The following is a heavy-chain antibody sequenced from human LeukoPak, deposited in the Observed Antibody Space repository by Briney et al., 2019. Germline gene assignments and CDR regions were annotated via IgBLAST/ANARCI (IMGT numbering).Heavy chain of an antibody. CDR2: IGTAGDT. Sequence: GGSLRLSCTASGFTFNTYDMHWVRQATGKGLEWVSAIGTAGDTYYPGSVKGRFTISRDNAKDSLYLQMNSLRAEDTAVYYCARDTAGADYWGQGTLVTVSS. V-gene: IGHV3-13*01. CDR3: ARDTAGADY. D-gene: IGHD1-26*01. J-gene: IGHJ4*02. CDR1: GFTFNTYD.